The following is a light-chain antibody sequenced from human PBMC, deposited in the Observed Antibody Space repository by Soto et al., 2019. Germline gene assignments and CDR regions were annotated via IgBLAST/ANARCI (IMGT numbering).Light chain of an antibody. CDR2: AAS. Sequence: DIQMTQSPSSLSASVGDRVTITCRASQGIRNDLAWFQQKPGKAPKRLIYAASNLQSGVPSRFSGSGSGTEFTLTISSLQSEDFAFYYCQQFHYWWTFGQGTKGAIK. J-gene: IGKJ1*01. CDR3: QQFHYWWT. V-gene: IGKV1-17*01. CDR1: QGIRND.